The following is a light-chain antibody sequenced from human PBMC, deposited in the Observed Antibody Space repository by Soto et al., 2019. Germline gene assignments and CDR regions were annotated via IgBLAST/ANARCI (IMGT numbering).Light chain of an antibody. CDR3: QQYYGFPLT. V-gene: IGKV1-39*01. Sequence: DIQMTQSPSSLSASVGDRFTITCRASQSISSYLNWYQQKPGKAPELLIYAASTLQSGVPSRFSGSGSGTDFTLTISCLQSEDFATYYCQQYYGFPLTFGGGTKVDIK. CDR1: QSISSY. J-gene: IGKJ4*01. CDR2: AAS.